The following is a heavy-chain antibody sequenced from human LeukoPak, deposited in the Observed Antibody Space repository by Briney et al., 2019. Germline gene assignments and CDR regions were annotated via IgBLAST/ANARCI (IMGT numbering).Heavy chain of an antibody. CDR3: AREGTASRSWYYYYYYYMDV. V-gene: IGHV3-21*01. D-gene: IGHD6-13*01. CDR2: ISSSSSYI. CDR1: GFTFSSYS. Sequence: GGSLRLSCAASGFTFSSYSMNWVRQAPGKGLEWVSCISSSSSYIYYADSVKGRFTTSRDNAKNSLYLQMNSLRAEDTAVYYCAREGTASRSWYYYYYYYMDVWGKGTTVTVSS. J-gene: IGHJ6*03.